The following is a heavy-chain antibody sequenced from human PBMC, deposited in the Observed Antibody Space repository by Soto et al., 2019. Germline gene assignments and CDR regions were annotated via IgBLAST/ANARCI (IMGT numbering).Heavy chain of an antibody. Sequence: GESLKISCKVSGDGFATNWIGWVRQMPGKGLEWMGIIYPGDSDTRYSPSFQGQVTISADKSISTAYLQWSSLKASDTATYYCARLDRGIAVGDTAGYYYGMDVWGQGTTVTVSS. V-gene: IGHV5-51*01. D-gene: IGHD6-19*01. J-gene: IGHJ6*02. CDR3: ARLDRGIAVGDTAGYYYGMDV. CDR2: IYPGDSDT. CDR1: GDGFATNW.